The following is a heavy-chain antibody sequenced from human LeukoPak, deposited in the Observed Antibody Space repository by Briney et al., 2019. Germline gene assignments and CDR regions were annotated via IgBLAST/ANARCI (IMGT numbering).Heavy chain of an antibody. CDR1: GYTFTSYD. D-gene: IGHD5-18*01. CDR2: MNPTSGNT. Sequence: ASVTVSCKASGYTFTSYDINWVRPATGQGLEWMGWMNPTSGNTSYAQKFQGRVTITADKSTSTAYMELSSLRSEDTAVYYCARGALGGDTAMPGWFDPWGQGTLVTVSS. J-gene: IGHJ5*02. CDR3: ARGALGGDTAMPGWFDP. V-gene: IGHV1-8*01.